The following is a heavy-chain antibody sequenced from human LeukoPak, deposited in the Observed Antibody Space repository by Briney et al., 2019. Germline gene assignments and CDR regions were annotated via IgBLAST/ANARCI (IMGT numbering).Heavy chain of an antibody. D-gene: IGHD1-26*01. V-gene: IGHV3-53*01. CDR3: AREAIVGATTEYYFDY. CDR2: IYSGGST. CDR1: GFTVRSNY. J-gene: IGHJ4*02. Sequence: GGSLRLSCAASGFTVRSNYMSWVRQAPGTGLESASVIYSGGSTYYADSVKGRFTISRDNSKNTLYLQMNSLRAEDTAVYYCAREAIVGATTEYYFDYWGQGTLVTVSS.